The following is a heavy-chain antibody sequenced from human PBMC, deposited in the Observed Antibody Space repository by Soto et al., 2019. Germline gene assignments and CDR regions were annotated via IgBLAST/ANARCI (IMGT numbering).Heavy chain of an antibody. CDR1: GFTFSSYS. J-gene: IGHJ6*03. Sequence: PGGSLRLSCAASGFTFSSYSMNWVRQAPGKGLEWVSYISSSSSTIYYADSVKGRFTISRDNAKNSLYLQMNSLRAEDTAVYYCARDLSSDYYYYMDVWGKGTTVTVSS. CDR3: ARDLSSDYYYYMDV. V-gene: IGHV3-48*01. CDR2: ISSSSSTI.